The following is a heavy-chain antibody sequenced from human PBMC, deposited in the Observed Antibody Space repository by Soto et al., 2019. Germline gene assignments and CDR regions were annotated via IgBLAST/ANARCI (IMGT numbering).Heavy chain of an antibody. V-gene: IGHV1-2*04. CDR2: INPNSGGT. Sequence: QEQLVQSGAEVKKPGASVKVSCKASGYTFTGYYIHWVRQAPGQGLEWMGWINPNSGGTKFAQKFQGWVTLTRDTSLSTAYMELSRLTSDDTAVYYCARAGYCTTTNCYPYYGMDVWGQGTTVTVSS. D-gene: IGHD2-2*01. J-gene: IGHJ6*02. CDR1: GYTFTGYY. CDR3: ARAGYCTTTNCYPYYGMDV.